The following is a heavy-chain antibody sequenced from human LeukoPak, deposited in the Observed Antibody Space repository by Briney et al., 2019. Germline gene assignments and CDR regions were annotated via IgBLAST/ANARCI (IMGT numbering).Heavy chain of an antibody. CDR3: ARDRIQVWTDY. J-gene: IGHJ4*02. V-gene: IGHV3-21*01. CDR2: ISSSSSYI. D-gene: IGHD2-8*01. Sequence: GGSLRLSCAASGFTFSSYSMNWVRQAPGKGLEWVSSISSSSSYIYYADSVEGRFTISRDDAKNSLYLQMNSLRAEDTAVYYCARDRIQVWTDYWGQGTLVTVSS. CDR1: GFTFSSYS.